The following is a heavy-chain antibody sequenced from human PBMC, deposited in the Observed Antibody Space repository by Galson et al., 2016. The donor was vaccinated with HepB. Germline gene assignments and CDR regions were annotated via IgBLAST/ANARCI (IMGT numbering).Heavy chain of an antibody. CDR1: GYTFTNYG. V-gene: IGHV1-18*04. D-gene: IGHD1-26*01. Sequence: SVKVSCKASGYTFTNYGINWVRQAPGQGLEWMGWISSYNGATIYAQNLQGRVTMTTDTSTTTAYMELRNLRSDDTAMYYCAGEEIGGSIPFDYWGQGTVVTVSS. CDR2: ISSYNGAT. CDR3: AGEEIGGSIPFDY. J-gene: IGHJ4*02.